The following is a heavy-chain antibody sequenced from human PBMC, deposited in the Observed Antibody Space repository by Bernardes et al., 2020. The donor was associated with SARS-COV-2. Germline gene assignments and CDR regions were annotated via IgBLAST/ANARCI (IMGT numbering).Heavy chain of an antibody. Sequence: SETLSLTCAVYGGSFSASYWSWIRQAPGKGLEWIGAIDHSGSTKYNPSLKSRVTISVDTSKNQLSLKLTSVTAADTAVYYCKRDDFWSGHDYWGQGTLVTVYS. V-gene: IGHV4-34*01. CDR1: GGSFSASY. D-gene: IGHD3-3*01. J-gene: IGHJ4*02. CDR3: KRDDFWSGHDY. CDR2: IDHSGST.